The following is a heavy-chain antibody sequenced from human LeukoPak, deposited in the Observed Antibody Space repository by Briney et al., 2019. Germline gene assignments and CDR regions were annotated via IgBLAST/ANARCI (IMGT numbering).Heavy chain of an antibody. CDR2: INPNSGGT. V-gene: IGHV1-2*02. CDR3: AREGGYSYGLNWFDP. D-gene: IGHD5-18*01. CDR1: GYTFTGYY. Sequence: ASVKVSCKASGYTFTGYYMHWVRQAPGQGLEWMGWINPNSGGTNYAQKFQGRVTMTRDTSISTAYMELSRLRSDDTAVYYCAREGGYSYGLNWFDPWGQGTLVTVSS. J-gene: IGHJ5*02.